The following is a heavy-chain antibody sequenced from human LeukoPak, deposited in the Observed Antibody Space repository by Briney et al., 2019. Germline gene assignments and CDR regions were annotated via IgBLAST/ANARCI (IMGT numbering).Heavy chain of an antibody. J-gene: IGHJ6*04. V-gene: IGHV3-7*01. Sequence: PGGSLRLSCAASGFKFSTYSMSWVRQAPGKGLEWVANIKQDGSEKNYVDSVKGRFTISRDNAKNSLYLQMNSLRAEDTAVYYCARDLLAAGVWGKGTTVTVSP. CDR1: GFKFSTYS. CDR2: IKQDGSEK. CDR3: ARDLLAAGV. D-gene: IGHD6-13*01.